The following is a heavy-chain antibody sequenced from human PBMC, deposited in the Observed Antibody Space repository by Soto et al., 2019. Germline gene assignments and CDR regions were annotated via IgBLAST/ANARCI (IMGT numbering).Heavy chain of an antibody. CDR3: ARSGEEAAPHYYYGMDV. CDR1: GYSFTSYW. D-gene: IGHD2-15*01. Sequence: GESLKISCKGSGYSFTSYWIGWVRQMPGKGLEWMGIIYPGDSDTRYSPSFQGQVTISADKSISTAYLQWSSLKASDTAMYYCARSGEEAAPHYYYGMDVWGQGTTVTVSS. J-gene: IGHJ6*02. V-gene: IGHV5-51*01. CDR2: IYPGDSDT.